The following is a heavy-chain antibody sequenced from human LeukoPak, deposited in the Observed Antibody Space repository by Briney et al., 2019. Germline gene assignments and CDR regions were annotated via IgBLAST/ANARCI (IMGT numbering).Heavy chain of an antibody. CDR3: ARGPIFGVVKYYFDY. J-gene: IGHJ4*02. CDR1: GFTFSSYS. D-gene: IGHD3-3*01. CDR2: ISSSSSYI. V-gene: IGHV3-21*01. Sequence: EGSLRLSCAASGFTFSSYSMNWVRQAPGKGLEWVSSISSSSSYIYYADSVKGRFTISRDNAKNSLYLQMNSLRAEDTAVYYCARGPIFGVVKYYFDYWGQGTLVTVSS.